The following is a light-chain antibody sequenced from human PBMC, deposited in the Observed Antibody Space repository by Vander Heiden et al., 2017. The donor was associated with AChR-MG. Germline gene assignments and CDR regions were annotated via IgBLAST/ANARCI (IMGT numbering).Light chain of an antibody. J-gene: IGKJ3*01. CDR2: GAS. CDR3: QHYNRWPFT. Sequence: EVVMTQSPATLSVSPGERATLPCRASQSVTRNLAWYQQKPGQAPRLLIYGASTRATGVPARFSGSGSGTEFTLTISSLQSEDFAVYFCQHYNRWPFTFGPGTTVDIK. V-gene: IGKV3-15*01. CDR1: QSVTRN.